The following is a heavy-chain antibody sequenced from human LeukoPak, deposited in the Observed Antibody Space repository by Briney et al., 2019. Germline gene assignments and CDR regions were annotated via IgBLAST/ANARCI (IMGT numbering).Heavy chain of an antibody. J-gene: IGHJ4*02. D-gene: IGHD6-13*01. V-gene: IGHV3-30*04. CDR1: GFTYSNYA. CDR2: ISFDGRSK. Sequence: PGGSLRLSCSPSGFTYSNYAIHWVRQAPGKGLEWVAVISFDGRSKYYADSVKGRFTISRDDSKKTLYLQMNSLRPEDTAVYYCAKSDSSSWQIDFWGQGTLVTVSS. CDR3: AKSDSSSWQIDF.